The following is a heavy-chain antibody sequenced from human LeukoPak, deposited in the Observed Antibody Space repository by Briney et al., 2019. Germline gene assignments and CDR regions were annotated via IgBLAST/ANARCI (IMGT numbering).Heavy chain of an antibody. CDR3: AKGGYSSSFEADY. CDR1: GFMFHDYG. CDR2: MNWNGHII. J-gene: IGHJ4*02. Sequence: PGGSLRLSCAASGFMFHDYGMNWVRHGPGKGLEWVSGMNWNGHIIMYADSVKGRFTISRDNAKNSVYLQMNSLRAEDMALYYCAKGGYSSSFEADYWGQGTLVTVSS. D-gene: IGHD6-13*01. V-gene: IGHV3-20*04.